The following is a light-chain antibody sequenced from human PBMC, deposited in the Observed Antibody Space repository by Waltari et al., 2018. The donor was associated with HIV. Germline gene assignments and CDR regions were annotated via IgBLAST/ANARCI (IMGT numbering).Light chain of an antibody. CDR2: STY. CDR3: ALYMTGAKWV. J-gene: IGLJ3*02. CDR1: SDSVSINYY. Sequence: QTVVTQEPSFSVSPGGTVTLTCALNSDSVSINYYPGWFQQTPGQAPLTLISSTYSRSSGVPDRFSGSILGNKAALTITGAQADDDSVYFCALYMTGAKWVFGGGTKLTVL. V-gene: IGLV8-61*01.